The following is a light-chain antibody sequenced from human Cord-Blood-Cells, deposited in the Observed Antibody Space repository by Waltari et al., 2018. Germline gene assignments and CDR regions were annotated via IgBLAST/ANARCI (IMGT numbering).Light chain of an antibody. CDR2: GAS. V-gene: IGKV3-15*01. Sequence: EIVMTQSPATLSVSPGERATLSCRASQSVSSNLAWYQQKPGQAPRLLIYGASTRATGIPARFSGSGSGTEFTLINSSLQSEDFAVYYCQQYNNWPYTFGQGTKLEIK. CDR3: QQYNNWPYT. CDR1: QSVSSN. J-gene: IGKJ2*01.